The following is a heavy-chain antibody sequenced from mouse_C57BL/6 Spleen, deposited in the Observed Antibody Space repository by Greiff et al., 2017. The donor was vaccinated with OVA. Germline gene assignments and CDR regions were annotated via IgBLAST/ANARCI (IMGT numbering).Heavy chain of an antibody. J-gene: IGHJ2*01. CDR1: GYTFTSYW. CDR2: IYPGSGST. CDR3: ARWWDY. Sequence: QVQLKESGAELVKPGASVKMSCKASGYTFTSYWITWVKQRPGQGLEWIGDIYPGSGSTNYNEKFKSKATLTVDTSSSTAYMQLSSLTSEDSAVYYCARWWDYWGQGTTLTVSS. D-gene: IGHD1-1*02. V-gene: IGHV1-55*01.